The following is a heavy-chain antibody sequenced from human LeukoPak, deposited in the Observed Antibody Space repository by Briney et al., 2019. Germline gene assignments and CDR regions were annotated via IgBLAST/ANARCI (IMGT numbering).Heavy chain of an antibody. V-gene: IGHV3-53*01. CDR3: VRERFGAIVEN. D-gene: IGHD5-24*01. CDR1: GFTVANDR. J-gene: IGHJ4*02. CDR2: VYGGGNT. Sequence: GGSPRLSCAASGFTVANDRMSWVRQAPGKGLEWVSTVYGGGNTAYADSVKGRFTISRDTSKNTLLLQMNSLRAEDTALYFCVRERFGAIVENWGQGALVIVSS.